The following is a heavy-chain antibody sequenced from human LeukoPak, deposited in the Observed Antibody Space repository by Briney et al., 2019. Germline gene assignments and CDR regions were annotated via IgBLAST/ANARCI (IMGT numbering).Heavy chain of an antibody. Sequence: SETLSLTCIVSADAITSHFYWGWIRQPPGNGGKGLEWIASVYHSGANYVNPSLKSRVTISVDTSKNQFSLKLSSVTAADTAVYYCARQDVATSHDAFDIWGQGTMVTVSS. D-gene: IGHD5-12*01. J-gene: IGHJ3*02. CDR2: VYHSGAN. CDR3: ARQDVATSHDAFDI. V-gene: IGHV4-38-2*02. CDR1: ADAITSHFY.